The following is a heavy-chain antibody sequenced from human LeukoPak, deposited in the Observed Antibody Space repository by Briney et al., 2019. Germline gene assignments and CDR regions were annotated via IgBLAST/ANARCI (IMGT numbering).Heavy chain of an antibody. J-gene: IGHJ6*03. CDR3: ARVSGGGYYGDYYYYMDV. Sequence: GGSLRLSCAASGFTFSSYNMNWVRQAPGKGLEWVSYISSSSSTIYYADSVKGRFTISRDNAKNSLYLQMNSLRAEDTAVYYCARVSGGGYYGDYYYYMDVWGKGTTVTVSS. D-gene: IGHD3-3*01. CDR1: GFTFSSYN. V-gene: IGHV3-48*01. CDR2: ISSSSSTI.